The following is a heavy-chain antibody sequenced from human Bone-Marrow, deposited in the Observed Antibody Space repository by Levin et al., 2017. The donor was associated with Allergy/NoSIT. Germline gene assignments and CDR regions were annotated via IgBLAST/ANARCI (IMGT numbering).Heavy chain of an antibody. CDR2: IGTAADS. CDR3: ARVALPRYCTSTSCSDSGYYFDY. Sequence: GEALKISCAASGFTFSSYDMHWVRQATGRGLEWVSAIGTAADSYYSGSVKGRFTVSRDNAKNSFYLQMNSLRAGDTAVYYCARVALPRYCTSTSCSDSGYYFDYWGQGTLVTVSS. V-gene: IGHV3-13*04. D-gene: IGHD2-2*01. CDR1: GFTFSSYD. J-gene: IGHJ4*02.